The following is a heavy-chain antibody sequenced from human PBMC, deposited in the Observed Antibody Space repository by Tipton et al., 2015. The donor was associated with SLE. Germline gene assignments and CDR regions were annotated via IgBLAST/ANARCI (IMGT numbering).Heavy chain of an antibody. CDR1: GGSISSYY. CDR3: ARSAGYGSNWAHFDY. D-gene: IGHD6-13*01. V-gene: IGHV4-4*07. CDR2: IYTSGST. Sequence: TLSLTCTVSGGSISSYYWSWIRQPAGKGLEWIGRIYTSGSTNYNPSLKSRVTISVDTSKNQFSLKLSSVTAADTAVYYCARSAGYGSNWAHFDYWGQGTLVTVSS. J-gene: IGHJ4*02.